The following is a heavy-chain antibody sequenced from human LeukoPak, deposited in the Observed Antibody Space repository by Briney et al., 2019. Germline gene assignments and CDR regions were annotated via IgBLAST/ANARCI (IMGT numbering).Heavy chain of an antibody. CDR1: GFTFSSYS. CDR2: ISSSSSYI. V-gene: IGHV3-21*01. J-gene: IGHJ4*02. Sequence: GGSLRLSCAASGFTFSSYSMNWVRQAPGKGLEWVSSISSSSSYIYYADSVKGRFTISRDNAKNSLYLQMNSLRAEDTAVYYCARDPSSPYSSSWYINRYCFVYWGQGTLVTVSS. D-gene: IGHD6-13*01. CDR3: ARDPSSPYSSSWYINRYCFVY.